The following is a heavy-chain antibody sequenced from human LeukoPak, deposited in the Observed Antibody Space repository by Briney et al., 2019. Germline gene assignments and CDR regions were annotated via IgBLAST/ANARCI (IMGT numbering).Heavy chain of an antibody. Sequence: PGGSLRLSCAASGFIFSSYSMNWVRQAPGKGLEWVSYISSSSSTIYYADSVKGRFTISRDNAKNSLYLQMNSLRAEDTAVYYCARLKTDGIAARPDGDYWGQGTLVTVSS. CDR2: ISSSSSTI. CDR1: GFIFSSYS. V-gene: IGHV3-48*01. CDR3: ARLKTDGIAARPDGDY. D-gene: IGHD6-6*01. J-gene: IGHJ4*02.